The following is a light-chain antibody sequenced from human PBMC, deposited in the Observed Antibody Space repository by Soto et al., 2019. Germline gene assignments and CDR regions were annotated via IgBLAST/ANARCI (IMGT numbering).Light chain of an antibody. V-gene: IGKV2-30*01. CDR3: MQGTHWPWT. CDR2: KVS. Sequence: DVGMTQSPLSLPVTLGQPASISCMSAQSLVYSDGDTYLSWFQQRPGQSPRRLIYKVSNRDSGVPDRFSGSGSGTDFTLKISRVEAEDVGVYYCMQGTHWPWTFGQGTKVEIK. J-gene: IGKJ1*01. CDR1: QSLVYSDGDTY.